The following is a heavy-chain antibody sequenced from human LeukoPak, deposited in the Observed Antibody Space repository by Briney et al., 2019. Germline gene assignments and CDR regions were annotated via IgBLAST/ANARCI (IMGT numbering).Heavy chain of an antibody. Sequence: GGSLRLSCAASGFTFSRYWMSWVRQAPGKGLEWVANIKQDGSDKYYVDSVKGRFTISRDNAKNSLYLQMNSLRAEDTAVYYCAREGGIAAAGTNYCGQGTLVTVSS. CDR3: AREGGIAAAGTNY. CDR1: GFTFSRYW. CDR2: IKQDGSDK. J-gene: IGHJ4*02. D-gene: IGHD6-13*01. V-gene: IGHV3-7*03.